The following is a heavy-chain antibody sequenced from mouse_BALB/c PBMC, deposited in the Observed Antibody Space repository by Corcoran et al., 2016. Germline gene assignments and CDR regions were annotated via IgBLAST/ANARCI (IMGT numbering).Heavy chain of an antibody. CDR3: TSSSYY. V-gene: IGHV1-15*01. D-gene: IGHD1-1*01. Sequence: QVQLQQSGAELVRPGASVTLSCKASGYTFTDYEMHWVKQTPVHGLEWVGAIDPETGGTAYNQKFKGKATLTADKSSSTAYMELRSLTSEDSAVYYCTSSSYYWGQGTTLTVSS. CDR1: GYTFTDYE. CDR2: IDPETGGT. J-gene: IGHJ2*01.